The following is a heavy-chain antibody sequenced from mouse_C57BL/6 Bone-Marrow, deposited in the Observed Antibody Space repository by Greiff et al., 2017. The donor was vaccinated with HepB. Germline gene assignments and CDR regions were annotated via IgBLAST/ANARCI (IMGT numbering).Heavy chain of an antibody. V-gene: IGHV1-81*01. D-gene: IGHD1-1*01. CDR2: IYPRSGNT. CDR3: ARRVSSYYAMDY. CDR1: GYTFTSYG. J-gene: IGHJ4*01. Sequence: VQLKESGAELARPGASVKLSCKASGYTFTSYGISWVKQRTGQGLEWIGEIYPRSGNTYYNEKFKGKATLTADKSSSTAYMELRSLTSEDSAVYFSARRVSSYYAMDYWGQGTSVTVSS.